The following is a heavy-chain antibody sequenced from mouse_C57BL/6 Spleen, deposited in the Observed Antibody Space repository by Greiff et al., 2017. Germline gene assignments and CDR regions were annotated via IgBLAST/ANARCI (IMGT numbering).Heavy chain of an antibody. D-gene: IGHD2-2*01. CDR3: TTPLWLRREGYAMDC. CDR2: IDPENGDT. V-gene: IGHV14-4*01. J-gene: IGHJ4*01. CDR1: GFNIKDDY. Sequence: VQLQQSGAELVRPGASVKLSCTASGFNIKDDYMHWVKQRPEQGLEWIGWIDPENGDTEYASKFQGKATITADTSSNTAYLQLSSLTSEDTAVYYCTTPLWLRREGYAMDCWGEGTSVAVS.